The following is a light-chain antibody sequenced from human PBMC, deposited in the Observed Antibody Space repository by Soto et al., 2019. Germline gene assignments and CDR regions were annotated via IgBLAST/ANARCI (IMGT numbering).Light chain of an antibody. Sequence: QSVLTQPASVSGSPGQSSTISCSGTSSNIGGYNVVSWYQQHPGKAPKVTVYEGIKRPSGVSDRFSGSTSGSTASLTISGLQAEDEAEYYCCSYVGATTYVFGSGTKLTVL. CDR1: SSNIGGYNV. J-gene: IGLJ1*01. V-gene: IGLV2-23*01. CDR2: EGI. CDR3: CSYVGATTYV.